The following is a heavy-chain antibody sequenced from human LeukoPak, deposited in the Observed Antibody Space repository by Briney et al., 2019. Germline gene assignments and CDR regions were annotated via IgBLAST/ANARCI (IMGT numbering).Heavy chain of an antibody. J-gene: IGHJ4*02. D-gene: IGHD3-9*01. CDR2: FYYSGST. CDR1: GGSISSRPYC. Sequence: SETLSLTCTVSGGSISSRPYCWGWIRQPPGKGLEWLGSFYYSGSTYYKPSLKSRVTISVDTSKNQFSLKLSSVTAADTAVYYCARHVGSYDILTGYLPGPHPQIDYWGQGTLVTVSS. V-gene: IGHV4-39*01. CDR3: ARHVGSYDILTGYLPGPHPQIDY.